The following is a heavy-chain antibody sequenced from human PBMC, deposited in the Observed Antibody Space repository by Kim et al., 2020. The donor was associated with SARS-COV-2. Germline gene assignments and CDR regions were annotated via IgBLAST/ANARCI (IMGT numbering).Heavy chain of an antibody. CDR3: ARDHMVQGVLRGYFYYGMDV. CDR2: IYSGGST. D-gene: IGHD3-10*01. Sequence: GGSLRLSCAASGFTVSSNYMSWVRQAPGKGLEWVSVIYSGGSTYYADSVKGRFTISRDNSKNTLYLQMNSLRAEDTDVYYCARDHMVQGVLRGYFYYGMDVWGRGSTVTVSS. V-gene: IGHV3-53*01. J-gene: IGHJ6*02. CDR1: GFTVSSNY.